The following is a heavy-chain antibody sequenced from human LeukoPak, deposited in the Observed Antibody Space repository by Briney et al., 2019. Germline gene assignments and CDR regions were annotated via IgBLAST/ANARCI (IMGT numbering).Heavy chain of an antibody. CDR2: ISSSGNSI. CDR1: GFTFSNYE. J-gene: IGHJ4*02. CDR3: ARVEYGVAMLRH. D-gene: IGHD3-3*01. Sequence: GGSLRLSCVVSGFTFSNYEMNWVRQAPRKGLEWVSYISSSGNSIYYVDSVKARFTTSRDNAKNSLYLQMNSLRAEDTAVYYCARVEYGVAMLRHWGQGTLVTVSS. V-gene: IGHV3-48*03.